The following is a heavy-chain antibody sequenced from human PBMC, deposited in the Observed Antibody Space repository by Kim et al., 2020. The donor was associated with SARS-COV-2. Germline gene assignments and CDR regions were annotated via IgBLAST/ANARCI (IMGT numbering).Heavy chain of an antibody. J-gene: IGHJ4*02. V-gene: IGHV3-23*01. D-gene: IGHD5-12*01. CDR2: ISGGGGSS. Sequence: GGSLRLSCVASGFTFSNYAMSWVRQAPGKGLEWVAAISGGGGSSYYADSVRGRFTISRDNSKNTLYLQMNGLRAEDTAIYYCAKLRLATINYFDYWGQGTLVTVSS. CDR3: AKLRLATINYFDY. CDR1: GFTFSNYA.